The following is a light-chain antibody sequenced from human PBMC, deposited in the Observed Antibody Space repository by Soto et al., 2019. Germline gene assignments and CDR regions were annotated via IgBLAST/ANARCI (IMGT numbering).Light chain of an antibody. CDR3: CSCTSSATPSV. V-gene: IGLV2-11*01. CDR1: SSDFGSFDY. J-gene: IGLJ1*01. Sequence: QSALMQPPSVSGSPGQAVTISCTGTSSDFGSFDYVSWYQQHPGTVPRPMIYNVNTQPSGVPDRFSGSRSGNTASMTISGLQAEDEADYSCCSCTSSATPSVFGTGTKLTVL. CDR2: NVN.